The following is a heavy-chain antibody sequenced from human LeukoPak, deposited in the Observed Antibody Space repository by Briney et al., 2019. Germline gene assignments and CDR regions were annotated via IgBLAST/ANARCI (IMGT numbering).Heavy chain of an antibody. D-gene: IGHD4-11*01. CDR1: GYTFTGYY. CDR2: INPNNGNT. V-gene: IGHV1-18*04. CDR3: ARGLQETLAWLKAFSAFDI. Sequence: ASVKVSCKASGYTFTGYYMHWVRQAPGQGLEWMGWINPNNGNTNYAQKFQGRVTMTTDTSTSTAYMELRSLRSDDTAVYYCARGLQETLAWLKAFSAFDIWGQGTMVTVSS. J-gene: IGHJ3*02.